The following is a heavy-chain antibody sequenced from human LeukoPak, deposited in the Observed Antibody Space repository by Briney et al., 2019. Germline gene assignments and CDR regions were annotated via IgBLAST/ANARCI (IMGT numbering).Heavy chain of an antibody. Sequence: ASVKVSCKASGYTFTNHGISWLRQAPGQGLEWMGWISATNGNTYCAQNLQGRVTMTTDTSTSTAYMELRDLRSDDTAVYYCAKGATGWSRDYWGQGTLVTVSS. J-gene: IGHJ4*02. CDR3: AKGATGWSRDY. CDR2: ISATNGNT. V-gene: IGHV1-18*01. CDR1: GYTFTNHG. D-gene: IGHD6-19*01.